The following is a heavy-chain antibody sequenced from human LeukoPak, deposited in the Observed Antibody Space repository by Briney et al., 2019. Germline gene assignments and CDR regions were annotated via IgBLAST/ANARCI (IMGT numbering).Heavy chain of an antibody. Sequence: PGGSLRLSCAASGFTFSSYGMHWVRQAPGKGLEWVAVISYDGSNKYYADSVKGRFTISRDNSKNTLYLQMNSLRAEDTAVYYCAKDGGWFGESSYFDYWGQGTLVTVSS. CDR1: GFTFSSYG. CDR3: AKDGGWFGESSYFDY. CDR2: ISYDGSNK. D-gene: IGHD3-10*01. J-gene: IGHJ4*02. V-gene: IGHV3-30*18.